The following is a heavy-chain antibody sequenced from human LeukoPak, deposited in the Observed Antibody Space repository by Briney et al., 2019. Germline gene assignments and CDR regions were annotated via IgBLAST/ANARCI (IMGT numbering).Heavy chain of an antibody. CDR1: GFTFSSYA. V-gene: IGHV3-23*01. Sequence: GGSLRLSCAASGFTFSSYAMSWVRQAPGKGLEWVSAISGSSGSTYYADSVKGRFTISRDNSKNTLYLQMNSLRAEDTAVYYCAKKDADYSNYPYYYYYMDVWGKGTTVTVSS. D-gene: IGHD4-11*01. CDR3: AKKDADYSNYPYYYYYMDV. J-gene: IGHJ6*03. CDR2: ISGSSGST.